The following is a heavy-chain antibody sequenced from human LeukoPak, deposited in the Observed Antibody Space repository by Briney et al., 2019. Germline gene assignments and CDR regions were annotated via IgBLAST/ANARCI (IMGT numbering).Heavy chain of an antibody. J-gene: IGHJ4*02. CDR3: ARALREEYYYDSSGYYSTHFDY. CDR1: GYTFTSYD. Sequence: RASVKVSCKASGYTFTSYDINWVRQATGQGLEWMGWMNPNSGNTGYAQKFQGRVTMTRNTSISTAYMELSSLRSEDTAVYYCARALREEYYYDSSGYYSTHFDYWSQGTLVTVSS. CDR2: MNPNSGNT. D-gene: IGHD3-22*01. V-gene: IGHV1-8*01.